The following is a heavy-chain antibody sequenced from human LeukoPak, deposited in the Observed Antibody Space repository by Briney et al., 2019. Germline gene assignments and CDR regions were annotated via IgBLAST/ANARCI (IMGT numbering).Heavy chain of an antibody. CDR3: ARPARYSSGYLNV. V-gene: IGHV4-34*01. CDR1: GGSFSGYY. J-gene: IGHJ6*02. Sequence: SETLSLTCSVYGGSFSGYYWSWIRQPPGKGLEWIGEIDHSGSTNYNPSLKSRVTISVDTSKDQFSLKLSSVTAADTAVYYCARPARYSSGYLNVWGQGTTVTVSS. CDR2: IDHSGST. D-gene: IGHD3-22*01.